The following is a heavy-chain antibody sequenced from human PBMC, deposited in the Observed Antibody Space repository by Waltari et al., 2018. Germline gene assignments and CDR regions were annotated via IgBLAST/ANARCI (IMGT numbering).Heavy chain of an antibody. J-gene: IGHJ3*02. Sequence: QVQLVESGGGVVQPGRSLRLSCAASGFTFSSYGMHWVRQAPGKGLEWVAVISYDGSNKYYADSVKGRFTISRDNSKNTLYLQMNSLRAEDTAVYYCAKEYDIAVNDAFDIWGQGTMVTVSS. CDR3: AKEYDIAVNDAFDI. D-gene: IGHD3-9*01. CDR1: GFTFSSYG. CDR2: ISYDGSNK. V-gene: IGHV3-30*18.